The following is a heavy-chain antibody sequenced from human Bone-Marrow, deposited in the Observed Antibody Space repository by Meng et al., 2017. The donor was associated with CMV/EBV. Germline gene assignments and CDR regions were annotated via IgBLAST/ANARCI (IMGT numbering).Heavy chain of an antibody. CDR1: GFTFSSYA. V-gene: IGHV3-30*04. J-gene: IGHJ4*02. CDR2: ISYDGSNK. Sequence: GESLKISCAASGFTFSSYAMHWVRQAPGKGLEWVAVISYDGSNKYYADSVKGRFTISRDNSKNTLYLQMNSLRAEDTAVYYCARRSDDYWGQGTLVTVSS. CDR3: ARRSDDY.